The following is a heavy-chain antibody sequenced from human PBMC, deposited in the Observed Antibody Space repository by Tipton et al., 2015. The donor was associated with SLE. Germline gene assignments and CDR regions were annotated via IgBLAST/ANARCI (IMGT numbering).Heavy chain of an antibody. J-gene: IGHJ4*02. CDR1: GGSFSNNY. CDR3: ARGGIVVVPAAIPPTN. V-gene: IGHV4-34*01. Sequence: LRLSCAVYGGSFSNNYWSWIRQPPGKGLEWIGEINHSGSTNYNPSLKSRVTISVDTSKNQFSLKLSSVTAADTAVYYCARGGIVVVPAAIPPTNWGQGTLVTVSS. D-gene: IGHD2-2*01. CDR2: INHSGST.